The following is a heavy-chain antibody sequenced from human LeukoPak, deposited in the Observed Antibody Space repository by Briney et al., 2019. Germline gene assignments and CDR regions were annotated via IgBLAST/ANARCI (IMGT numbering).Heavy chain of an antibody. CDR1: GGSISSSSYY. CDR2: FYYSGST. J-gene: IGHJ4*02. CDR3: VSSTHLTSGPFDY. Sequence: SETLSLTCTVSGGSISSSSYYWGWIRQPPGKGLEWIGSFYYSGSTYYNPSLKGRVTISVDTSKNQFSLNLTSVTAADTAVYYCVSSTHLTSGPFDYWGQGTLVTVSS. D-gene: IGHD5/OR15-5a*01. V-gene: IGHV4-39*01.